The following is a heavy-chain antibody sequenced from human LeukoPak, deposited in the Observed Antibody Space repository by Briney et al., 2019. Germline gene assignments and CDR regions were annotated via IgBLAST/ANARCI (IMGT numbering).Heavy chain of an antibody. D-gene: IGHD3-22*01. V-gene: IGHV1-69*13. Sequence: GASVKVSCKASGYTFTSYDINWVRQAPGQGLEWMGGIIPIFGTANYAQKFQGRVTITADESTSTAYMELSSLRSEDTAVYYCARSLPVITMIVVVIDYYYMDVWGKGTTVTISS. CDR3: ARSLPVITMIVVVIDYYYMDV. CDR2: IIPIFGTA. J-gene: IGHJ6*03. CDR1: GYTFTSYD.